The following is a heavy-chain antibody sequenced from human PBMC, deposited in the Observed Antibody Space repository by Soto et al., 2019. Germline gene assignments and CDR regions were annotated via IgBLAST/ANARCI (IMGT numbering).Heavy chain of an antibody. CDR3: VRGRVMITFGVVIVIDY. CDR2: IDVGSGNA. V-gene: IGHV1-58*01. D-gene: IGHD3-16*02. J-gene: IGHJ4*02. CDR1: GFTLSSSA. Sequence: ASVKVSCKTSGFTLSSSAVHWVRQARGHRLQWIGWIDVGSGNANYAQMDQERVTISRDMSTSTAYMELTSLRSEDTAVYYCVRGRVMITFGVVIVIDYWGQGSPVTVSS.